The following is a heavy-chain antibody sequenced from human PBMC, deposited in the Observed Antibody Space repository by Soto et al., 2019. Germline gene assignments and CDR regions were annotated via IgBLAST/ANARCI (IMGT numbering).Heavy chain of an antibody. Sequence: PGGSLRLSCAASGFTFSSYWMHWVRQAPGKGLEWVGRIKSKTDGGTTDYAAPVKGRFTISRDDSKNTLYLQMNSLKTEDTAVYYCTTDEYYYDSSGSPCFDYWGQGTLVTVSS. CDR1: GFTFSSYW. V-gene: IGHV3-15*07. CDR3: TTDEYYYDSSGSPCFDY. CDR2: IKSKTDGGTT. J-gene: IGHJ4*02. D-gene: IGHD3-22*01.